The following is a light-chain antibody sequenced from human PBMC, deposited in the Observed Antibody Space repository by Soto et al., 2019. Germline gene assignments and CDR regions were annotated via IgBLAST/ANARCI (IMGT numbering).Light chain of an antibody. CDR2: QAS. V-gene: IGKV1-5*03. Sequence: DIQMTQSPSALSASVGDRVTITCRASQSISTWLAWCPQKPGKAPKLLIYQASTLESGVPSRFSGSGYGTEFTLTISSLHPDDFGTYYCQDYGRYPVTFGQGTKVEI. CDR3: QDYGRYPVT. J-gene: IGKJ1*01. CDR1: QSISTW.